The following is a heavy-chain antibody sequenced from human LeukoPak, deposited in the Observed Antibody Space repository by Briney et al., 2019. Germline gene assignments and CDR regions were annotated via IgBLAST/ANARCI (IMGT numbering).Heavy chain of an antibody. J-gene: IGHJ3*02. CDR2: IYHSGST. Sequence: PSETLSLTCTVSGYSISSGYYWGWIRQPPGKGLEWIGSIYHSGSTYYNPSLKSRVTISADTSKNQFSLRLRSVTAADTAVYYCAKSNGYGLVDIWGQGTMVTVSS. D-gene: IGHD3-10*01. CDR1: GYSISSGYY. V-gene: IGHV4-38-2*02. CDR3: AKSNGYGLVDI.